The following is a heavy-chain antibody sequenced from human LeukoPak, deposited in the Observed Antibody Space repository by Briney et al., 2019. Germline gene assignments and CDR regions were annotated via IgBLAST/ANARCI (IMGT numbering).Heavy chain of an antibody. J-gene: IGHJ6*02. CDR1: GFTFSSYA. D-gene: IGHD6-19*01. CDR3: AKDLRNSSGPRDYYYGMDV. CDR2: FSGSGGST. V-gene: IGHV3-23*01. Sequence: GSLRLSCAASGFTFSSYAMSWVRQAPGKGLEWVSAFSGSGGSTYYADSVKGRFTISRDNSKNTLYLQMNSLRAEDTAVYYCAKDLRNSSGPRDYYYGMDVWGQGTTVTVSS.